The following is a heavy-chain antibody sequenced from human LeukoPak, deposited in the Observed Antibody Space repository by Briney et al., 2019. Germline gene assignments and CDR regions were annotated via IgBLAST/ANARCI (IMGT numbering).Heavy chain of an antibody. CDR3: TRLYGWSNYH. CDR1: GFTFSADW. V-gene: IGHV3-7*01. D-gene: IGHD6-19*01. Sequence: PGGSLRLSCAASGFTFSADWMAWVRQAPGKGLEWVANIKQDGSEKYYVASVKGRCTISRDNSKNSLYLQMNSLRADDTAVYYCTRLYGWSNYHWGQGTLVTVSS. J-gene: IGHJ4*02. CDR2: IKQDGSEK.